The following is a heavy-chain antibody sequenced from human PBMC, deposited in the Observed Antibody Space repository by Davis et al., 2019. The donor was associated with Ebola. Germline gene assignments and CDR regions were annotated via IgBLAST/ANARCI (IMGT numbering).Heavy chain of an antibody. Sequence: PGGSLRLSCAASGFTFSSYAMHWVRQAPGKGLEWLAVIWFDASNKYYVDSVKGRFTISRDNSKNTLYLQMNSLRAEDTAVYYCARGGYSSSWFYWGQGTLVTVSS. J-gene: IGHJ4*02. D-gene: IGHD6-13*01. CDR3: ARGGYSSSWFY. CDR2: IWFDASNK. V-gene: IGHV3-33*08. CDR1: GFTFSSYA.